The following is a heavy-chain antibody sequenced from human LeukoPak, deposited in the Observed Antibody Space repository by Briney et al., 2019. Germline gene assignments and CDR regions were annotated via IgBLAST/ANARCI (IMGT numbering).Heavy chain of an antibody. J-gene: IGHJ4*02. CDR2: ISYDGSNK. Sequence: GRSLRPSCAASGFTFSSYAMHWVRQAPGKGLEWVAVISYDGSNKYYADSVKGRFTISRDNSKNTLYLQMNSLRAEDTAVYYCARDFDDYVWGSYRPLDYWGQGTLVTVSS. CDR1: GFTFSSYA. D-gene: IGHD3-16*02. V-gene: IGHV3-30-3*01. CDR3: ARDFDDYVWGSYRPLDY.